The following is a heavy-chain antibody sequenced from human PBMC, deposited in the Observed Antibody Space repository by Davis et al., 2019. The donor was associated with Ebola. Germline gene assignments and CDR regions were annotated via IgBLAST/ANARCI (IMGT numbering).Heavy chain of an antibody. CDR2: ISGDGGVT. CDR3: AREGITFGGVIVIPTFDY. D-gene: IGHD3-16*02. V-gene: IGHV3-23*01. Sequence: GESLKISCADSVITFSNYAMNWVRQAPGKGLEWVSAISGDGGVTYYTDSVKGRFTISRDNSKNTLYLQMNSLRAEDTAVYYCAREGITFGGVIVIPTFDYWGQGTLVTVSS. CDR1: VITFSNYA. J-gene: IGHJ4*02.